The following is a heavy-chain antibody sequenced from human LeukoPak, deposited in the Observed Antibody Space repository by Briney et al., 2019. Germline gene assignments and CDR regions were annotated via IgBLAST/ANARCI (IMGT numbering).Heavy chain of an antibody. Sequence: GGSLRLSCAASGFTFSSYAMSWVRQAPGKGLERVSAISGSGGSTYYADSVKGRFTISRDNSKNTLYLQMNSLRAEDTAVYYCAKDWDIVVVVAATHYWGQGTLVTVSS. D-gene: IGHD2-15*01. CDR1: GFTFSSYA. V-gene: IGHV3-23*01. J-gene: IGHJ4*02. CDR2: ISGSGGST. CDR3: AKDWDIVVVVAATHY.